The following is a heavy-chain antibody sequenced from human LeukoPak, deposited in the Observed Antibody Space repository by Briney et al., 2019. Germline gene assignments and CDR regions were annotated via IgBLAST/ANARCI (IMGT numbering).Heavy chain of an antibody. D-gene: IGHD3-22*01. CDR1: GYSFTSYW. V-gene: IGHV5-51*01. CDR2: IYPGDSDT. J-gene: IGHJ5*02. CDR3: ASADYYYDSSGYSTSWFDP. Sequence: GESLKISCKGSGYSFTSYWIGWVRQMPGKGLGWMGIIYPGDSDTRYSPSFQGQVTISADKSISTAYLQWSSLKASDTAMYYCASADYYYDSSGYSTSWFDPWGQGTLVTVSS.